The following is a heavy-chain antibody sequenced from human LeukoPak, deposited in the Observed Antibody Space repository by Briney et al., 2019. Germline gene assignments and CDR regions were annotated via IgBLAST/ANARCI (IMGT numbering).Heavy chain of an antibody. V-gene: IGHV3-7*03. CDR1: GFTFSSFW. Sequence: GGSLRLSCAASGFTFSSFWMSWVRQAPGKGLEWVANIKQDGSEKYYVDSVKGRFTISRDNAKNSLYLQMNSLKTEDTAVYYCTTTMIVDPYFDYWGQGTLVTVSS. D-gene: IGHD3-22*01. CDR3: TTTMIVDPYFDY. CDR2: IKQDGSEK. J-gene: IGHJ4*02.